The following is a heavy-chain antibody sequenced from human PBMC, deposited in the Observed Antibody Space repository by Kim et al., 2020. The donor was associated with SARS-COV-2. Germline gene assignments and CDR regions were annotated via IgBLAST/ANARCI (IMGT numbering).Heavy chain of an antibody. CDR3: AKRGYCTNTRCSPNYWNFDL. CDR2: INTNTGNP. D-gene: IGHD2-8*01. Sequence: ASVKVSCKASGYKFTSYGMNWVRQAPGQGLEWMGWINTNTGNPTYVQGFTGRFVFSLDTSVSTAYLQISSLKAEDTAVYYCAKRGYCTNTRCSPNYWNFDLWGRGTLVTVSS. CDR1: GYKFTSYG. J-gene: IGHJ2*01. V-gene: IGHV7-4-1*02.